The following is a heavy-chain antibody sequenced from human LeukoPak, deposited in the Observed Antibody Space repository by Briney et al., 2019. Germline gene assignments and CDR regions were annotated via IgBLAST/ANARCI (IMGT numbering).Heavy chain of an antibody. CDR2: INHSGST. D-gene: IGHD2-2*01. CDR3: ARVGRFSRRYCSSTSCPLKPDYYYYGMDV. V-gene: IGHV4-34*01. Sequence: PSETLSLTCAVYGGSFSGYYWSWIRQHPGKGLEWIGEINHSGSTNYNPSLKSRVTISVDTSKNQFSLKLSSVTAADTAVYYCARVGRFSRRYCSSTSCPLKPDYYYYGMDVWGQGTTVTVSS. CDR1: GGSFSGYY. J-gene: IGHJ6*02.